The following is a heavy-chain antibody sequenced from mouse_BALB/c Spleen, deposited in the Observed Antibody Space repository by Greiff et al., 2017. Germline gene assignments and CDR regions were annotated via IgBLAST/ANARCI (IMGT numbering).Heavy chain of an antibody. J-gene: IGHJ2*01. CDR2: IDPYNGGT. CDR3: ARGGTMITSFDY. Sequence: VQLQQSGPELGKPGASVKISCKASGYSFTGYNMYWVKQSHRKSLEWIGYIDPYNGGTSYNQKSKGKATLTVDKSSSTAYMHLNSLTSEDSAIYYCARGGTMITSFDYWGQGTTLTVSS. D-gene: IGHD2-4*01. V-gene: IGHV1S135*01. CDR1: GYSFTGYN.